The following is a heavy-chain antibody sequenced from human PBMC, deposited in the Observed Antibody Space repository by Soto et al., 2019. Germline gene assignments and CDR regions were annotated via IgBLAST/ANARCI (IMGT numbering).Heavy chain of an antibody. Sequence: SETLSLTCTVSGGSISSYFWSWIRQPPRKGLEWIGYIFYTGTTNYNPSLKSRVTLSEDTSKNQFSLKLSSVTAAYTAVYYCAGRRGDYYGLDVWGQGTTVT. D-gene: IGHD1-26*01. CDR2: IFYTGTT. J-gene: IGHJ6*02. CDR1: GGSISSYF. V-gene: IGHV4-59*01. CDR3: AGRRGDYYGLDV.